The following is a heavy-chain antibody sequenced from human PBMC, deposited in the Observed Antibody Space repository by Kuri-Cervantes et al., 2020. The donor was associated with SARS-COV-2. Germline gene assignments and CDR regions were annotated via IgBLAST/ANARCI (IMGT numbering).Heavy chain of an antibody. J-gene: IGHJ4*02. CDR1: GGSISSSSYY. CDR3: ARAAEDSSGYYYGVYDY. V-gene: IGHV4-39*01. CDR2: IYYSGST. Sequence: GSLRLSCTVSGGSISSSSYYWGWIRQPPGKWLEWIGSIYYSGSTYYNPSLKSRVTISVDTSKNQFSLKLSFVTAADTAVYYCARAAEDSSGYYYGVYDYWGQGTLVTVSS. D-gene: IGHD3-22*01.